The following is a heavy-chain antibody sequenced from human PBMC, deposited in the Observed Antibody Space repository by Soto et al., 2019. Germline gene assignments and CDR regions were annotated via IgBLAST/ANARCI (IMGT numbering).Heavy chain of an antibody. V-gene: IGHV3-23*01. CDR1: GFNFSSSA. CDR2: ISSSGGSM. J-gene: IGHJ4*02. CDR3: AKDQPITEPLPYLDY. D-gene: IGHD2-15*01. Sequence: EVQLLESGGDLIQPGGSLRLSCAASGFNFSSSAMSWVRQAPGKGLGWVSAISSSGGSMFYADSVKGRFTISRNNSRNTLYLRMISLRAEDTVIYFCAKDQPITEPLPYLDYWGQGTLVTVFS.